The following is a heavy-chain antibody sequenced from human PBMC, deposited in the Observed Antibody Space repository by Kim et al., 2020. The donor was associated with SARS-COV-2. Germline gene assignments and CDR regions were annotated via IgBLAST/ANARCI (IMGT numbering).Heavy chain of an antibody. D-gene: IGHD2-2*01. V-gene: IGHV3-15*01. CDR1: GFTFSNAW. J-gene: IGHJ4*02. CDR2: IKSKTDGGTT. Sequence: GGSLRLSCAASGFTFSNAWMSWVRQAPGKGLEWVGRIKSKTDGGTTDYAAPVKGRFTISRDDSKNTLYLQMNSLKTEDTAVYYCTTDPSYDIVVVPAAIRGLSFDYWGQGTLVTVSS. CDR3: TTDPSYDIVVVPAAIRGLSFDY.